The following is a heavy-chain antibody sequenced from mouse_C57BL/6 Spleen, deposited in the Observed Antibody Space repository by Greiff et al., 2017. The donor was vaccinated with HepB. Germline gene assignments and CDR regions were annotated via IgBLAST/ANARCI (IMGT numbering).Heavy chain of an antibody. J-gene: IGHJ2*01. CDR1: GYTFTDYE. CDR2: IDPETGGT. D-gene: IGHD2-5*01. V-gene: IGHV1-15*01. CDR3: TRDSNYAYFDC. Sequence: VQLQQSGAELVRPGASVTLSCKASGYTFTDYEMHWVKQTPVHGLEWIGAIDPETGGTAYNQKFKGKAILTADKSSSTAYMELRSLTSEDSAVYYCTRDSNYAYFDCWGQGTTLTVSS.